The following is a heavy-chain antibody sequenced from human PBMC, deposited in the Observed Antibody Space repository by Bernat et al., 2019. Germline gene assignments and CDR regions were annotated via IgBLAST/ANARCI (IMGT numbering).Heavy chain of an antibody. J-gene: IGHJ2*01. CDR1: GFTFSSYA. CDR3: ARDTHYYDYIWGSYRYHWYFDL. D-gene: IGHD3-16*02. Sequence: QVQLVESGGGVVQPGRSLRLSCAASGFTFSSYAMHWVRQAPGKGLEWVAVISYDGSNKYYAVSVKGRFTISRDNSKNTLYLQMNSLRAEDTAVYYCARDTHYYDYIWGSYRYHWYFDLWGRGTLVTVSS. CDR2: ISYDGSNK. V-gene: IGHV3-30*01.